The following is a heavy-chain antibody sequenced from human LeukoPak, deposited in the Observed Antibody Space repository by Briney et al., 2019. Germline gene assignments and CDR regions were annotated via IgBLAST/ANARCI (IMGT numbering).Heavy chain of an antibody. CDR1: GYSISSGYY. Sequence: SETLSLTCAVSGYSISSGYYWGWIRQPPGKGLEWIGSIYHSGSTYYNPSLKSRVTISVDTSKNQFSLKLSSAAAADTAVYYCASTPTEYCSSTSCYENDYWGQGTLVTVSS. CDR3: ASTPTEYCSSTSCYENDY. D-gene: IGHD2-2*01. V-gene: IGHV4-38-2*01. CDR2: IYHSGST. J-gene: IGHJ4*02.